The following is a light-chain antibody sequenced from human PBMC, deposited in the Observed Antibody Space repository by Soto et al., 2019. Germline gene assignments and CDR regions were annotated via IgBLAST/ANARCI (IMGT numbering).Light chain of an antibody. V-gene: IGLV2-14*03. CDR3: SSYTASAPFYI. Sequence: QSVLTQPASVSGSPGQSITISCTGARTDVDGYDYVTWYQQHPGQAPKRMIYDVNNRPSGVSHRFSGSKSGDTASLTISGLQAEDDADYYCSSYTASAPFYIFGTGTKLTVL. CDR1: RTDVDGYDY. CDR2: DVN. J-gene: IGLJ1*01.